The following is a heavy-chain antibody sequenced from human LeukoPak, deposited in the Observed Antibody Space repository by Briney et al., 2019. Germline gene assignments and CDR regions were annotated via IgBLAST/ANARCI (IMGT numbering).Heavy chain of an antibody. CDR1: GGSFSGYY. Sequence: SETLSLTCAVYGGSFSGYYWSWIRQPPGKGLEWIGEINHSGSTNYNPSLKSRVTMSVDTSKNQFSLHLSSVTAADTAVYYCARGWSSGWFYCDCWGQGTLVTVSS. CDR3: ARGWSSGWFYCDC. CDR2: INHSGST. D-gene: IGHD6-19*01. J-gene: IGHJ4*02. V-gene: IGHV4-34*01.